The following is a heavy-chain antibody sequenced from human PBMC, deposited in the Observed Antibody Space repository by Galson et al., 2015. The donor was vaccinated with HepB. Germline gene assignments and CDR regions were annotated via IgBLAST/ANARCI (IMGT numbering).Heavy chain of an antibody. CDR2: IDPSDSYT. Sequence: QSGAEVKKPGESLRISCKGSGYSFTSYWISWVRQMPGKGLEWMGRIDPSDSYTNYSPSFQGHVTISADKSISTAYLQWSSLKASDTAMYYCARHGSGITIFGVVENWFDPWGQGTLVTVSS. CDR3: ARHGSGITIFGVVENWFDP. J-gene: IGHJ5*02. D-gene: IGHD3-3*01. V-gene: IGHV5-10-1*01. CDR1: GYSFTSYW.